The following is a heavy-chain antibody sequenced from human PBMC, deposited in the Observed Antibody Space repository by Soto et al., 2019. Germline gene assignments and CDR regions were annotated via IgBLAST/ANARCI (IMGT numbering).Heavy chain of an antibody. CDR2: IYNDGST. CDR1: GFIVSSNY. J-gene: IGHJ4*02. D-gene: IGHD4-4*01. CDR3: ARDSYTRY. V-gene: IGHV3-66*01. Sequence: EVQLVESGGGLVQPGGSLRLSCAASGFIVSSNYMSWVRQAPGKGLEWVSIIYNDGSTYYADSVKGRFTISRDNSKNTLYLQILSLRAEDTAVYYCARDSYTRYWGQGTLVNVSS.